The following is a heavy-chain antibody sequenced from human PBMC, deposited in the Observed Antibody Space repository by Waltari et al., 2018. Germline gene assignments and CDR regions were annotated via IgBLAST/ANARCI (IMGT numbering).Heavy chain of an antibody. V-gene: IGHV3-23*01. D-gene: IGHD1-26*01. CDR3: ANEGGDAFDT. J-gene: IGHJ3*02. Sequence: EVQLLQSGGGLVQPGGSLILSCVGSGFTFRKNAMSWVRQVPGKGLGWVSTIGVDGRSKFYPDSVKGRFTISKDNSMNTLYLQMTRLRAEDTAVYYCANEGGDAFDTWGQGAMVTVSS. CDR1: GFTFRKNA. CDR2: IGVDGRSK.